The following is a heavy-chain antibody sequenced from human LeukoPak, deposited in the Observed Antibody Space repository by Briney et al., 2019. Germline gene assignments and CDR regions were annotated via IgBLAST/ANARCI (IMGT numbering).Heavy chain of an antibody. V-gene: IGHV4-30-2*01. J-gene: IGHJ4*02. CDR1: GGSISSGGYS. Sequence: PSQTLSLTCAVSGGSISSGGYSWSWIRQPPGKGLEWIGYIYHSGSTYYNPSLKSRVTISVDRSKNQFSLTLSSVTAADTAVYYCARRGIGSGSYYREYYFDYWGQGTLVTVSS. CDR2: IYHSGST. D-gene: IGHD3-10*01. CDR3: ARRGIGSGSYYREYYFDY.